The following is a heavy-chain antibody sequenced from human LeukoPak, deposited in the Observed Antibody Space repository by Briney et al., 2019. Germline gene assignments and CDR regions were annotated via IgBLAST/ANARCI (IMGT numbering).Heavy chain of an antibody. D-gene: IGHD2-21*01. CDR1: GFTFNNYV. J-gene: IGHJ4*02. V-gene: IGHV3-30-3*02. Sequence: GGSLRLSCAASGFTFNNYVMDWVRQAPGKGLEWVAAILSDGSQKFYADSVKGRFTISRDNSKNTLYLQMNSLRAEVTAVYYCAKRPHIFDYWGQGTLVTVSS. CDR2: ILSDGSQK. CDR3: AKRPHIFDY.